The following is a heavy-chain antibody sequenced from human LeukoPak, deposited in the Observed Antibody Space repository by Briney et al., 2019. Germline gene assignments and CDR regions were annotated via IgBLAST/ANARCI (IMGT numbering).Heavy chain of an antibody. CDR2: ISGSGGST. J-gene: IGHJ4*02. CDR1: GFTFSSYA. Sequence: PGGSLRLSCAASGFTFSSYAMSWVRQAPGKGLEWVSAISGSGGSTYYADSVKGRFTISRDNSKNTLYLQMNSLRAEDTAVYYCAKGPVNYYDSSGYYCWGQGTLVTVSS. D-gene: IGHD3-22*01. CDR3: AKGPVNYYDSSGYYC. V-gene: IGHV3-23*01.